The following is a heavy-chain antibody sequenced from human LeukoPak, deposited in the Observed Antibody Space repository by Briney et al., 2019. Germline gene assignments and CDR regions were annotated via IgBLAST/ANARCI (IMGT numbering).Heavy chain of an antibody. J-gene: IGHJ3*02. Sequence: GVSLRLSCAASGFTFSSYSMNWVRQAPGKGLEWVSSISSSSSYIYYADSVKGRFTISRDNAKNSLYLQMNSLRAEDTAVYYCARVSGKDASDICGQGTMVTVSS. CDR2: ISSSSSYI. CDR3: ARVSGKDASDI. D-gene: IGHD3-10*01. CDR1: GFTFSSYS. V-gene: IGHV3-21*01.